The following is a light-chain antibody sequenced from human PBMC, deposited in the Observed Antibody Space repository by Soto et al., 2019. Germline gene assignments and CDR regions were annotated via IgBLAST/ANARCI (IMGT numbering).Light chain of an antibody. CDR3: QQLNSYPLLT. Sequence: DIQLTQSPSFLSASVGDRVTITCRASQGISSYLAWYQQKPGKAPKLLIYAASTLQSGVPSRFSGSGSGTEFTLTISSLQPEDLATCYCQQLNSYPLLTFGGGTKVDIK. CDR2: AAS. V-gene: IGKV1-9*01. CDR1: QGISSY. J-gene: IGKJ4*01.